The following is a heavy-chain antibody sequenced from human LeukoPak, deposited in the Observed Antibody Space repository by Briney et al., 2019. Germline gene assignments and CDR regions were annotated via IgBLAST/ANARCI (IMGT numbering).Heavy chain of an antibody. CDR1: GGSISSYY. D-gene: IGHD1-7*01. CDR2: IYYSGST. Sequence: SETLSLTCTVSGGSISSYYWSWIRQPPGKGLEWIGYIYYSGSTNYNPSLKSRVTISVDTSKNQFSLKLSSVTAADTAVYYCARRGELRGAFDIWGQGTMVTVSS. CDR3: ARRGELRGAFDI. V-gene: IGHV4-59*08. J-gene: IGHJ3*02.